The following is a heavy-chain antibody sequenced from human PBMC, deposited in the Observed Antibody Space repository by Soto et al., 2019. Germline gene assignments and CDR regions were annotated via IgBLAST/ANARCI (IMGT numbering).Heavy chain of an antibody. CDR3: AKDRYGDYGGIDY. D-gene: IGHD4-17*01. CDR1: GFTFSTYA. J-gene: IGHJ4*02. Sequence: EVQLLESGGGLVQPGGSLRLSCAASGFTFSTYAMIWVRQAPGKGLEWVSVITGSGGSTYYADSVKGRFTISRDTXKNTLFLQMNCLRAEDTSVYYCAKDRYGDYGGIDYWGQGTMVTVSS. V-gene: IGHV3-23*01. CDR2: ITGSGGST.